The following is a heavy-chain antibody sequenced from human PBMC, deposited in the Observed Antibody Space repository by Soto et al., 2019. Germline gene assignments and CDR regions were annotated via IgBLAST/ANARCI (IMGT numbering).Heavy chain of an antibody. V-gene: IGHV4-59*01. CDR3: ARGYSPALGAPWARVNWFDP. Sequence: SETLSLTCPVPGGSMSNYYWSWIRQPPGKGLERIGYIYYIGSTNYNPSLMSRVTRSVDTSRNQISLKFTSVTAADTAVYYCARGYSPALGAPWARVNWFDPWGQGTLVTVSS. CDR2: IYYIGST. D-gene: IGHD1-26*01. J-gene: IGHJ5*02. CDR1: GGSMSNYY.